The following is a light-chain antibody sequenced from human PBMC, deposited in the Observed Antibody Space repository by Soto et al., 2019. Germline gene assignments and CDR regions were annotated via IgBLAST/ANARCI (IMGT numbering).Light chain of an antibody. V-gene: IGKV1-17*03. Sequence: DIQMTQSPSAMSASVGDRVTISCRASQDINNYLAWFQQKPGEVPKRLIYAASSLQSGAPSRFRAIGSGTEFTLTISGLQPEDFATYFCLQHYNYPITFGQGTRLEIK. CDR2: AAS. J-gene: IGKJ5*01. CDR3: LQHYNYPIT. CDR1: QDINNY.